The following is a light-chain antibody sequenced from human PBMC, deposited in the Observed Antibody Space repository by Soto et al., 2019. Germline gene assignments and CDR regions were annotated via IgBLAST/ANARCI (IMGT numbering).Light chain of an antibody. CDR1: ENVNGH. V-gene: IGKV1-5*03. J-gene: IGKJ1*01. CDR3: QQYNNWPS. Sequence: IQMTQSPNTLSASVGDSVAVTCRASENVNGHLAWYQQKPGKAPKLLIYEASILESGVPSRFSGGGFGTEFTLTINGLLPEDFATYYCQQYNNWPSFGQGTKVDIK. CDR2: EAS.